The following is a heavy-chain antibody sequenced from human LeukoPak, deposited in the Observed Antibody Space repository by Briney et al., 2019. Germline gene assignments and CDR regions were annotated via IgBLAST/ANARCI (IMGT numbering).Heavy chain of an antibody. V-gene: IGHV1-2*02. CDR3: AREGSTTESGRQYNWFDP. CDR2: INPNSGGT. CDR1: GYTFTSYA. Sequence: ASVKVSCKASGYTFTSYAMNWVRQAPGQGLEWMGWINPNSGGTNYAQKFQGRVTMTRDTSISTAYMELSRLRSDDTAVYYCAREGSTTESGRQYNWFDPWGQGTLVTVSS. J-gene: IGHJ5*02. D-gene: IGHD2-2*01.